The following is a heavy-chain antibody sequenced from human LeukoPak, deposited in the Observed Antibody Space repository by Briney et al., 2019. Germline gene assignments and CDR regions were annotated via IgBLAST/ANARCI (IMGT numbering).Heavy chain of an antibody. J-gene: IGHJ4*02. Sequence: GASVTVSCKASGYTFTSFAIHWVRQAPGQRLEWMGWVNGGDGDTKYLQNFQGRVTITRDTSASTSYMELSSLTSEDTAIYYCALTDYGDYWGQGTLVTVSS. V-gene: IGHV1-3*01. CDR2: VNGGDGDT. CDR3: ALTDYGDY. CDR1: GYTFTSFA.